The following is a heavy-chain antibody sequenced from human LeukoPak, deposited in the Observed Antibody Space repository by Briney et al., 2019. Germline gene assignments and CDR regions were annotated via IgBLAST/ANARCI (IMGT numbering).Heavy chain of an antibody. CDR3: AKVSVTLGRGVMINFFDS. Sequence: GGSLRLSCAASGFTFSSYWMHWVRQAPGKGLVWVSRINSDGSSTSYADSVKGRFTISRENSRNTVHLQMNNLRVEDTAVYYCAKVSVTLGRGVMINFFDSWGQGALITVAS. CDR1: GFTFSSYW. D-gene: IGHD3-10*01. CDR2: INSDGSST. V-gene: IGHV3-74*01. J-gene: IGHJ5*01.